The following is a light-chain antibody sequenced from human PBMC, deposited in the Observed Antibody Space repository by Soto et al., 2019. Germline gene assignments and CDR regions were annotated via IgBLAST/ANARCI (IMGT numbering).Light chain of an antibody. CDR2: AAS. Sequence: DIQMTQPPASLSASVGDRVTITCRASQSISSYLNWYQQKPGKAPKLLIYAASSLQSGVPSRFSGSGSGTDFTLTISSLQPEDFATYYCQQSYSTPVAFGQGTKVDI. J-gene: IGKJ1*01. V-gene: IGKV1-39*01. CDR3: QQSYSTPVA. CDR1: QSISSY.